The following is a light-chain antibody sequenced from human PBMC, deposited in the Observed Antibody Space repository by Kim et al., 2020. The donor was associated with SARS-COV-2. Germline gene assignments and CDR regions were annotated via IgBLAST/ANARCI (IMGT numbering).Light chain of an antibody. CDR3: QKYNSAPLT. J-gene: IGKJ4*01. V-gene: IGKV1-27*01. CDR2: AAS. Sequence: SVGDRVTITCRTSQGISNYLAWYQQRPGKVPKVLIYAASTLQSGVPSRFSGSGSGTDFTLTISSLQPEDVATYYCQKYNSAPLTFGGGTKVDIK. CDR1: QGISNY.